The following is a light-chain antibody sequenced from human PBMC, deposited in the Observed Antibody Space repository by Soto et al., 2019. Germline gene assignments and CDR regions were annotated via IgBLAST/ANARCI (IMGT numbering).Light chain of an antibody. J-gene: IGKJ4*01. CDR1: QDINNY. CDR2: DVS. V-gene: IGKV1-33*01. CDR3: QKGST. Sequence: DLQMTQSPSSLSASVGDRVTITCQASQDINNYLNWYQQTPGKAPKVLIYDVSNLGTGVPSRFSGSGSGTEFTLTINNLQPEDIATYYCQKGSTFGGGTKVEIK.